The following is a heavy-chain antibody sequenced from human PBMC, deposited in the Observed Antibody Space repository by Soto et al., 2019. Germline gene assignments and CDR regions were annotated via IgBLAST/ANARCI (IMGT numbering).Heavy chain of an antibody. CDR3: ASRYCSSTSCYYAPDAFDI. Sequence: PGGSLRLSCAASGFTVSSNYMSWVRQAPGKGLEWVSVIYSGGSTYYADSVKGRFTISRDNSKNTLYLQMNSLRAEDTAVYYCASRYCSSTSCYYAPDAFDIWGQGTMVTRLL. D-gene: IGHD2-2*01. V-gene: IGHV3-53*01. CDR2: IYSGGST. CDR1: GFTVSSNY. J-gene: IGHJ3*02.